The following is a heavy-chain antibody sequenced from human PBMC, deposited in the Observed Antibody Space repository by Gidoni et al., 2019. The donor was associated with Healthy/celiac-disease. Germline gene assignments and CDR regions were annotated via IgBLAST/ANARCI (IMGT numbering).Heavy chain of an antibody. CDR3: ARGVDFWSGYYKYYFDY. Sequence: QVQLVESGGGAVQPVLSLSPSCPASGFSFSSYGRHWVRQAPAKGLEWVAVIWNDGSNKYYADSGKGRFTISRDNSKNTLYLQMNSLRAEDTAVDYCARGVDFWSGYYKYYFDYGGQGTLVTVSS. CDR2: IWNDGSNK. J-gene: IGHJ4*02. V-gene: IGHV3-33*01. CDR1: GFSFSSYG. D-gene: IGHD3-3*01.